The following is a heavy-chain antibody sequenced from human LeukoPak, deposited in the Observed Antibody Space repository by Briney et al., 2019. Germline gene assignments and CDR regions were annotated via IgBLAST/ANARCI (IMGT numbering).Heavy chain of an antibody. J-gene: IGHJ4*02. CDR2: IHYSGST. CDR3: VRLASGLIDY. D-gene: IGHD6-19*01. V-gene: IGHV4-34*01. CDR1: GGSFSGYY. Sequence: SETLSLTCAVYGGSFSGYYWGWIRQPPGEGLEWIASIHYSGSTHYNPSLKSRVTISVDTSKNQFSLKLSSVTAADTAVYYCVRLASGLIDYWGQGTLVTVSS.